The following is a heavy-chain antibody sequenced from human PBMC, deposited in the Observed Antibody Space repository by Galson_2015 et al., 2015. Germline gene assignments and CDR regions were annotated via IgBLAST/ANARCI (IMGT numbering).Heavy chain of an antibody. Sequence: QSGAEVKKPGESLRISCTGSGSSFTSYWISWVRQMPGNGLEWMGRIDPSDSYTNYSPSFPGHVTISADKSISTAYLQWSSLKASDTAMYYCARLGESYGSGIRAPDYYYYYGMDVWGHGTTVTVSS. D-gene: IGHD3-10*01. J-gene: IGHJ6*02. CDR3: ARLGESYGSGIRAPDYYYYYGMDV. CDR1: GSSFTSYW. CDR2: IDPSDSYT. V-gene: IGHV5-10-1*01.